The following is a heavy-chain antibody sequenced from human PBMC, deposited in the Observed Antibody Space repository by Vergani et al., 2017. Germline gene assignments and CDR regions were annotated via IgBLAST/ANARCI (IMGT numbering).Heavy chain of an antibody. Sequence: QVQLQESGPGLVKPSETLSLTCTVSGYSISSGYYWGWIRQPPGKGLEWIGSIYHSGSTYYNPSLKSRVTISVDTSKNQFSLKLSSVTAADTAVYYCARGGTYYYYMDVGGKGTTVTVSS. J-gene: IGHJ6*03. V-gene: IGHV4-38-2*02. D-gene: IGHD1-1*01. CDR1: GYSISSGYY. CDR2: IYHSGST. CDR3: ARGGTYYYYMDV.